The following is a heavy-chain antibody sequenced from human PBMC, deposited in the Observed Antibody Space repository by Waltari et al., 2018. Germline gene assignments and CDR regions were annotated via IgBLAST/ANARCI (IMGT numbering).Heavy chain of an antibody. CDR2: TKNKRNGYTT. J-gene: IGHJ4*02. V-gene: IGHV3-72*01. Sequence: EVHLVEFGGGLVQPGGSLRLSCAASGFTFSDHYMDWVRQAPGKGVEGVGRTKNKRNGYTTEYAASVRGRFTISRDESENSVYLQMNSLKTEDTAVYFCGRWTSGSPDVWGQGTLVTVSS. CDR3: GRWTSGSPDV. D-gene: IGHD1-26*01. CDR1: GFTFSDHY.